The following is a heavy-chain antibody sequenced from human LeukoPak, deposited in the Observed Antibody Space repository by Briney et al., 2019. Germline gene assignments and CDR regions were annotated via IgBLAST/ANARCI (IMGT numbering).Heavy chain of an antibody. J-gene: IGHJ5*02. D-gene: IGHD4-23*01. V-gene: IGHV1-46*03. CDR2: INPSGTST. CDR3: ARDNSRNSRGWWFDP. Sequence: INPSGTSTSYAQKFQGRFTMTRDTSTSTVYMELSSLRSEDTAVYYCARDNSRNSRGWWFDPWGQGTLVTVSS.